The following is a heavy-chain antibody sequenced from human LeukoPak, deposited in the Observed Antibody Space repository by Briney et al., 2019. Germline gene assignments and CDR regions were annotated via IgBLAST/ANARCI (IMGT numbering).Heavy chain of an antibody. J-gene: IGHJ4*02. V-gene: IGHV3-30-3*02. CDR3: AKPVGYCSSTSCYTGEYYFDY. Sequence: GGSLRLSCAASGFTFSSYAMHWVRQAPGKGLEWVAVISYDRSNKYYADSVKGRFTISRDNSKNTLYLQMNSLRAEDTAVYYCAKPVGYCSSTSCYTGEYYFDYWGQGTLVTVSS. D-gene: IGHD2-2*02. CDR2: ISYDRSNK. CDR1: GFTFSSYA.